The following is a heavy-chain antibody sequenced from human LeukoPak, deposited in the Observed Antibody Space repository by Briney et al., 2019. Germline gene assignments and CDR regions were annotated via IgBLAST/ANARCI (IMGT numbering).Heavy chain of an antibody. J-gene: IGHJ5*02. V-gene: IGHV1-2*02. CDR1: GYTFTGYY. Sequence: GASVKVSCKASGYTFTGYYMHWVRQAPGQGLEWMGWINPNSGGTNYAQKFQGRVTMTRDTSISTAYMELSRLRSDDTAVDYCARSYKYYYGPGSFRWFDPWGQGTLVTVSS. D-gene: IGHD3-10*01. CDR2: INPNSGGT. CDR3: ARSYKYYYGPGSFRWFDP.